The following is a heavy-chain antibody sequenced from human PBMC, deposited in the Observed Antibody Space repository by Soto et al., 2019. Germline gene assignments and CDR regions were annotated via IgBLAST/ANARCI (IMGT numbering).Heavy chain of an antibody. CDR1: GHTFTAYY. J-gene: IGHJ6*02. CDR2: INPNSGDT. D-gene: IGHD3-3*01. CDR3: ARALVRFLAWVPDHYYYTMDV. V-gene: IGHV1-2*02. Sequence: QVQLVQSGAEVKKPGASVKVSCKPSGHTFTAYYIHWVRQAPGQGLEWMGWINPNSGDTNYSQKFQGRVSMTRDTSIRTVYMELSGLRSDDTAVYYCARALVRFLAWVPDHYYYTMDVWGQGTTVTVSS.